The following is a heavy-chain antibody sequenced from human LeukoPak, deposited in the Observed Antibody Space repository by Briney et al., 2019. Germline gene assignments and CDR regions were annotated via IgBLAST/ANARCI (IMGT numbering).Heavy chain of an antibody. Sequence: GGSLRLSCAASEFTFSNYDMHWVRQAPGKGLEWVAFIRYDGNNKYYADSVKGRFTISRDNSKNTLYLQMNSLRAEDTAVYYCEKGQAVAGHPLDYWGQGTLVTVSS. CDR1: EFTFSNYD. V-gene: IGHV3-30*02. CDR2: IRYDGNNK. J-gene: IGHJ4*02. CDR3: EKGQAVAGHPLDY. D-gene: IGHD6-19*01.